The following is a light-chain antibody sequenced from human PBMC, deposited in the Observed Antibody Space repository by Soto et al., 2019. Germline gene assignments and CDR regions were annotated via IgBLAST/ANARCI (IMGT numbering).Light chain of an antibody. CDR3: QQYGSSPIT. J-gene: IGKJ5*01. V-gene: IGKV3D-20*01. Sequence: EIVLTQSPATRSLSPGERATLSCGASQSVSSSYLAWYQQKPGLAPRLLIYDASSRATGIPDRFSGSGSGTDSTLTISRLEPEDFAVYYCQQYGSSPITFGQGTRLEIK. CDR1: QSVSSSY. CDR2: DAS.